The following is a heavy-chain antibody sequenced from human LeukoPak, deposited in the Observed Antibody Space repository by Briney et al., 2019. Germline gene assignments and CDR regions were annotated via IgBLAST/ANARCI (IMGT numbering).Heavy chain of an antibody. D-gene: IGHD6-19*01. CDR2: ISWNSGSI. CDR1: GFTFEDYA. J-gene: IGHJ4*02. CDR3: AKERGSSGWYRGPFDY. V-gene: IGHV3-9*01. Sequence: QPGGSLRLSCAASGFTFEDYAMHWVRQAPGKGLEWVSGISWNSGSIGYADSVKGRFTISRDNAKNSLYLQMNSLRAEDTALYYCAKERGSSGWYRGPFDYWGQGTLVTVSS.